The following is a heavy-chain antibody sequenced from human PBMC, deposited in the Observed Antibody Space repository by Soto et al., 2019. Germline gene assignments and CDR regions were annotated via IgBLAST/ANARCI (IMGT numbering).Heavy chain of an antibody. D-gene: IGHD2-8*01. CDR1: GGSISSGDYY. V-gene: IGHV4-30-4*01. Sequence: SETLSLTCTVSGGSISSGDYYWSWIRQPPGKGLEWIGYIYYSGSTYYNPSLKSRVTISVDTSKNQFSLKLSSVTAADTAVYYCARALNGPDYPPAYFDYWGQGTLVTVSS. CDR3: ARALNGPDYPPAYFDY. J-gene: IGHJ4*02. CDR2: IYYSGST.